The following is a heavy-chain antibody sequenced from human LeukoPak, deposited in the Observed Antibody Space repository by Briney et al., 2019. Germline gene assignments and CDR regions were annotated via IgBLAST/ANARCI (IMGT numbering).Heavy chain of an antibody. D-gene: IGHD3-10*01. Sequence: SETLSLTCTVSGGSISSYYWSWIRQPPGKGLEWIGYIYYSGSTNYNPSLKSRVTISVDTSKNQFSLKLSSVTAADTAVYYCARGARGSGTISPRTYYYYMDVWGKGTTVTISS. V-gene: IGHV4-59*01. CDR1: GGSISSYY. CDR2: IYYSGST. J-gene: IGHJ6*03. CDR3: ARGARGSGTISPRTYYYYMDV.